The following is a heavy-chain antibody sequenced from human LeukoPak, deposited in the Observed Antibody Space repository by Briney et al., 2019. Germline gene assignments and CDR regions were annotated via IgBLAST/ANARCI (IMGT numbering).Heavy chain of an antibody. Sequence: SETLSLTCTVSGGSISNYYWSWIRQPPGKGLEWIGYIYYSGSTNYNPSLKSRVTISVDTSKNQFSLKLSSVAAADTAVYYCARVGGTNYYYYGMDVWGQGTTVTVSS. CDR2: IYYSGST. CDR1: GGSISNYY. V-gene: IGHV4-59*01. CDR3: ARVGGTNYYYYGMDV. D-gene: IGHD1-26*01. J-gene: IGHJ6*02.